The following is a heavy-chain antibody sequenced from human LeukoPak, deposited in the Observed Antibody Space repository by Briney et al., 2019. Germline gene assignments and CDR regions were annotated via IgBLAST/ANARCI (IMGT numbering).Heavy chain of an antibody. Sequence: ASVKVSCKASGYTFTSYGISWVRQAPGQGLEWMGWISAYSGNTNYAQKLQGRVTMTTDTSTSTAYMELRSLRSDDTAVYYCARVITIFGVVNYYYMDVWGKGTTVTVSS. CDR1: GYTFTSYG. J-gene: IGHJ6*03. D-gene: IGHD3-3*01. V-gene: IGHV1-18*01. CDR2: ISAYSGNT. CDR3: ARVITIFGVVNYYYMDV.